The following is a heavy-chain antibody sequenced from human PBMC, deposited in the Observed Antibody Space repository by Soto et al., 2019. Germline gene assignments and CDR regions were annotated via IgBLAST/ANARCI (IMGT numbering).Heavy chain of an antibody. CDR3: ARGPAFGVVRWFDP. D-gene: IGHD3-3*01. CDR2: SSSSSSYI. V-gene: IGHV3-21*01. J-gene: IGHJ5*02. Sequence: GGSLRLSCAAPGFTFRSYSMNWVRQASGKGLEWVSSSSSSSSYIYYADPVKGRFTISRDNAKNSLYLQMNSLRAEDTAVYYCARGPAFGVVRWFDPWGQGTLVTVSS. CDR1: GFTFRSYS.